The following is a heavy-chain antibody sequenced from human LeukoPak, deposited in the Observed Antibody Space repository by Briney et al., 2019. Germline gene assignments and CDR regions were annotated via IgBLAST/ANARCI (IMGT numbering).Heavy chain of an antibody. CDR3: AVAPGDY. D-gene: IGHD2-21*01. V-gene: IGHV1-2*02. J-gene: IGHJ4*02. CDR2: INPNSDYT. Sequence: ASVRVSCKASGYTFTDYYIHWVRQAPGQGLEWMGWINPNSDYTFYAQKFQGRVTLTRDTSISTVYMELTTLTSDDTALYYCAVAPGDYWGQGALVSVSA. CDR1: GYTFTDYY.